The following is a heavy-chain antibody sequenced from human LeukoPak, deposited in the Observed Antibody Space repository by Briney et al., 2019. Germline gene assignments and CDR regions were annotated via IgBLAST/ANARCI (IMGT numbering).Heavy chain of an antibody. CDR2: IYYSGST. V-gene: IGHV4-59*01. CDR3: ARDPGVVVRSGAFDI. Sequence: GTLRLSCAASGFTFSSYGMSWIRQPPGKGLEWIGYIYYSGSTNYNPSLKSRVTISVDTSKNQFSLKLSSVTAADTAVYYCARDPGVVVRSGAFDIWGQGTMVTVSS. D-gene: IGHD2-21*01. CDR1: GFTFSSYG. J-gene: IGHJ3*02.